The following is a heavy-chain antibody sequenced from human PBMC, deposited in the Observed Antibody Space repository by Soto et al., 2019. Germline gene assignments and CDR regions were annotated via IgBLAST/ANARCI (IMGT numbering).Heavy chain of an antibody. Sequence: EVQLVESGGGLVKPGGSLRLSCAASGFTFSIYSMNWVRQAPGKGLEWVASTSDSSHYIYYADSVEGRFTVSRDNAKSSLYLQMDRLRAEDTAVYYCARVRSGGSGYFDYWGQGTLVTVSS. D-gene: IGHD2-15*01. CDR3: ARVRSGGSGYFDY. CDR2: TSDSSHYI. CDR1: GFTFSIYS. V-gene: IGHV3-21*01. J-gene: IGHJ4*02.